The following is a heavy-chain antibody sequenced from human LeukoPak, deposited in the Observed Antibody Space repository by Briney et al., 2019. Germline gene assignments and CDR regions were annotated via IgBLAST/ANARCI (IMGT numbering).Heavy chain of an antibody. J-gene: IGHJ4*02. CDR3: TRLRSGYTDF. CDR1: GFIFGDYA. D-gene: IGHD5-24*01. CDR2: IRSNVHGGTT. V-gene: IGHV3-49*03. Sequence: GGSLRPSCTASGFIFGDYAMSWFRQAPGKGLEWVGLIRSNVHGGTTEYAASVKGRFTISRDDSKRIAYLQMNSLKTEDTALYYCTRLRSGYTDFWGQGTLVTVSS.